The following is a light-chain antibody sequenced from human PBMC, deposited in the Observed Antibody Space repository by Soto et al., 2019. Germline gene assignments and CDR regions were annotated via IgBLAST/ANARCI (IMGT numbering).Light chain of an antibody. V-gene: IGLV7-43*01. J-gene: IGLJ2*01. CDR3: LLYYGGAPV. Sequence: QAVVTQEPSLTVSPGATVTLTCASSTGAVTSGYYPNWFQQKPGQAPRALTYSTSNKHSWTPARFSGSLLGGKAALTLSGVQPEDEAEYYCLLYYGGAPVFGGGTKVTVL. CDR2: STS. CDR1: TGAVTSGYY.